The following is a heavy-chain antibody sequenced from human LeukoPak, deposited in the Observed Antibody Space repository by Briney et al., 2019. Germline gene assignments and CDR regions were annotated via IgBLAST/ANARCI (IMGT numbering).Heavy chain of an antibody. J-gene: IGHJ4*02. V-gene: IGHV3-30-3*01. CDR3: ARGRGYSYGFIVY. Sequence: GRSLRLSCAASGFTFSSYAMHRVRQAPGKGLEWVAVISYDGSNKYYADSVKGRFTISRDNSKNTLYLQMNSLRAEDTAVYYCARGRGYSYGFIVYWGQGTLVTVSS. CDR1: GFTFSSYA. CDR2: ISYDGSNK. D-gene: IGHD5-18*01.